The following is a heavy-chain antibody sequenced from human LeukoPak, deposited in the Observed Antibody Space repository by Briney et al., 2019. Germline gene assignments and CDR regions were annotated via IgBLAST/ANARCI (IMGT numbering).Heavy chain of an antibody. CDR3: ARVPSIDAFDI. Sequence: SETLSLTCTVSGGSISSYYWSWIRLPPGKGLEWIGYIYYSGNTNYNPSLKSRVTISVDTSKNQFSLKLSSVTAADTAVYYCARVPSIDAFDIWGQGTVVTVSS. CDR1: GGSISSYY. CDR2: IYYSGNT. J-gene: IGHJ3*02. V-gene: IGHV4-59*01.